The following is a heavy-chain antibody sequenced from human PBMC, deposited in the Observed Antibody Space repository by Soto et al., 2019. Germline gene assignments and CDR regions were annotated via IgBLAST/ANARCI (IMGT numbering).Heavy chain of an antibody. D-gene: IGHD3-16*01. CDR3: ARLGAQEIDP. V-gene: IGHV4-59*08. Sequence: SDTLSLTCTVSGCSISSYYWSWIRQPPGKGLELIGYIYYSGSTNYNPSLKSRVTISVDTSKNQFSLKLSSVTAADTAVYYCARLGAQEIDPWGQGTLVTVS. CDR1: GCSISSYY. CDR2: IYYSGST. J-gene: IGHJ5*02.